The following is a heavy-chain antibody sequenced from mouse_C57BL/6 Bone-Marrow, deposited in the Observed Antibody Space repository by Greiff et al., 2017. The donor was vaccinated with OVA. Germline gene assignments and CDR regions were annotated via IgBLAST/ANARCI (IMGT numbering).Heavy chain of an antibody. CDR1: GYTFTSYW. CDR2: IYPGSGST. CDR3: ARDDDYDGDWYFDV. D-gene: IGHD2-4*01. Sequence: QVQLQQPGAELVKPGASVKMSCKASGYTFTSYWITWVKQRPGQGLEWIGDIYPGSGSTNYNEKFKSKATLTVDTSSSTAYMQLSSLTSEDSAVYYCARDDDYDGDWYFDVWGTGTTVTVSS. J-gene: IGHJ1*03. V-gene: IGHV1-55*01.